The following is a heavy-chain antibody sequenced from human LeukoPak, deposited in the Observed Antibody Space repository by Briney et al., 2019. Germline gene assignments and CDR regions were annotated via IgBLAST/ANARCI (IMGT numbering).Heavy chain of an antibody. V-gene: IGHV5-51*01. Sequence: GESLKISCKGSGYTFTTYWIGWVRQMPGKGLEWMGIIYPGDSDPRYSPSFQGQVAISADKSISTAYLQWSSLKASDSAMYYCARHGLGSSWFGFDYWGQGTLVTVSS. CDR1: GYTFTTYW. CDR2: IYPGDSDP. D-gene: IGHD6-13*01. CDR3: ARHGLGSSWFGFDY. J-gene: IGHJ4*02.